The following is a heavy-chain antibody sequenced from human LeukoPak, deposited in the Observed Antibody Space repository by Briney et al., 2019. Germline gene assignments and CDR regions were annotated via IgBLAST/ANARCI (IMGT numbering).Heavy chain of an antibody. V-gene: IGHV3-30*04. CDR1: GFTFSIYA. CDR3: VREPTTTSDY. CDR2: ISYDASNK. D-gene: IGHD1-26*01. J-gene: IGHJ4*02. Sequence: GRSLRLSCAASGFTFSIYAMHWVRKAPGKGLEWVALISYDASNKYYAPSVKGQFPVSRDNSKNTLYLQMNSLRAEDTAVYYCVREPTTTSDYWGQGTLVTVSS.